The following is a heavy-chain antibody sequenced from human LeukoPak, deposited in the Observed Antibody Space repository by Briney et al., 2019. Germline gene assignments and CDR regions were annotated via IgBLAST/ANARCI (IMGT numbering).Heavy chain of an antibody. V-gene: IGHV1-69*04. CDR2: IIPIIGTP. Sequence: ASVKVSCKASGGTFSSNVISWVRQAPGQGLEWMGRIIPIIGTPDYAQKFQGRVTITAGKSTNTAYMELASLKSEDTAVYYCARAGGSTWYVSLYYWGQGTLVTVSS. CDR3: ARAGGSTWYVSLYY. J-gene: IGHJ4*02. D-gene: IGHD6-13*01. CDR1: GGTFSSNV.